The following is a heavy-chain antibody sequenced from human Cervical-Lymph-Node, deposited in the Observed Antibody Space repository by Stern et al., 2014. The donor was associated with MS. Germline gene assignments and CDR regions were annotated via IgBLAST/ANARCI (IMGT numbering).Heavy chain of an antibody. CDR1: GFSLSTSGVG. V-gene: IGHV2-5*02. J-gene: IGHJ4*02. CDR2: IFWDDDK. D-gene: IGHD5-24*01. CDR3: VHLVAMAATSVFDY. Sequence: QVTLKESGPTLVKPTQTLTLTCTFSGFSLSTSGVGVGWIRQPPEKALEWLALIFWDDDKRYSPSLKSRLTITKDTSKNQVVLTMTNMDPVDTASYYCVHLVAMAATSVFDYWGQGTLVTVSS.